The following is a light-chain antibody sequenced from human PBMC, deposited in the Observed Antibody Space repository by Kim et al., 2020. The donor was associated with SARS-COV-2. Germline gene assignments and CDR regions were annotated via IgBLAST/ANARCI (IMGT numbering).Light chain of an antibody. J-gene: IGLJ2*01. CDR1: NIGGKH. CDR3: QVWDSNTVI. CDR2: RHN. V-gene: IGLV3-9*01. Sequence: SVALGQTAKISCGGNNIGGKHVHWYQQRPGQAPVTVIYRHNNLPSGIPERFSGSNSGNAATLSISRVQVGDEAVYFCQVWDSNTVIFGGGTQLTVL.